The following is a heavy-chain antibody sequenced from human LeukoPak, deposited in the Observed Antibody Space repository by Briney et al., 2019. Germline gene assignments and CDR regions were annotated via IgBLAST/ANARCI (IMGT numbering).Heavy chain of an antibody. D-gene: IGHD6-19*01. CDR1: GFTFSSYA. CDR2: ISYDGSDK. V-gene: IGHV3-30-3*01. J-gene: IGHJ5*02. CDR3: ARLGTYSSGWGVDWFDP. Sequence: TGGSLRLSCAASGFTFSSYAMHWVRQAPGKGLEWVAVISYDGSDKYYADSVKGRFTISRDNSKNTLYLQMNGLRAEDTAVYYCARLGTYSSGWGVDWFDPWGQGTLVTVSS.